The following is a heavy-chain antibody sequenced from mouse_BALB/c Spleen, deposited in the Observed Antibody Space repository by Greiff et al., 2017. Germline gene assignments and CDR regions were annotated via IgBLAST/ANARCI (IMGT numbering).Heavy chain of an antibody. CDR2: IYPGGGYT. J-gene: IGHJ3*01. D-gene: IGHD1-1*02. V-gene: IGHV1-63*02. CDR3: RRWYAPAWFAY. CDR1: GYTFTNYW. Sequence: VQLQQSGAELVRPGTSVKISCKASGYTFTNYWLGWVKQRPGHGLEWIGDIYPGGGYTNYNEKFKGKATLTADTSSSTDYMQLSSMASEDSAVYFCRRWYAPAWFAYWGQGTLVTVSA.